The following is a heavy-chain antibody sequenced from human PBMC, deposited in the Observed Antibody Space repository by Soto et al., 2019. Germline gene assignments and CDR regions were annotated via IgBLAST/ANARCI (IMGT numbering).Heavy chain of an antibody. V-gene: IGHV3-30*18. Sequence: QVQLVESGGGVVQPGRSLRLSCAASGFTFNSYGIHWVRQAPGKGLEWVAVISHDGSKTNYADSVKGRFTISRDNSKDTVYLQMNSLRAEDTAVYYWAKDTYYYSSWGYYVFDSWGQGTLVTVSS. CDR2: ISHDGSKT. D-gene: IGHD3-22*01. CDR1: GFTFNSYG. J-gene: IGHJ4*02. CDR3: AKDTYYYSSWGYYVFDS.